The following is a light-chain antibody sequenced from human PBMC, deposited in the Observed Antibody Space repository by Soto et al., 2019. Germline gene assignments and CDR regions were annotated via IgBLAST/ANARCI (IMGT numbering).Light chain of an antibody. Sequence: QSVLTQPPSASGTPGQGVIISCSGSTSNIGSNYVYWYQQLPGTATKLLIYRNNQRPSGVPDRFSGSKSGTSASLAISGLLSDDEADYFCASWDDSLNGFYVFGTGTKGTV. CDR3: ASWDDSLNGFYV. CDR1: TSNIGSNY. V-gene: IGLV1-47*01. J-gene: IGLJ1*01. CDR2: RNN.